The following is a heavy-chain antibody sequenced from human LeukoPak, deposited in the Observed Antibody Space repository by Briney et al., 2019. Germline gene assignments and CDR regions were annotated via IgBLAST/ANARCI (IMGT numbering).Heavy chain of an antibody. V-gene: IGHV1-46*01. Sequence: ASVKVSCKASGYTFTGYYMHWVRQAPGQGLEWMGIINPSGGSTSYAQKFQGRVTMTRDTSTSTVYMELSSLRSEDTAVYYCARDLSLWFGEGPFDYWGQGTLVTVSS. CDR1: GYTFTGYY. J-gene: IGHJ4*02. D-gene: IGHD3-10*01. CDR2: INPSGGST. CDR3: ARDLSLWFGEGPFDY.